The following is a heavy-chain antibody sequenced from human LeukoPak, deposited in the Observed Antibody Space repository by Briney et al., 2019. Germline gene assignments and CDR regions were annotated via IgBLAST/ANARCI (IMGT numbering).Heavy chain of an antibody. CDR3: VRGMDIVATIGTYYFDY. CDR1: GYTFTSYY. J-gene: IGHJ4*02. V-gene: IGHV1-46*01. CDR2: INPSGGST. Sequence: ASVKVSCKASGYTFTSYYMHWVRQAPGQGLEWMGLINPSGGSTSYAQKFQGRVTMTRDTSTSTVYMELSSLRSEDTAVYYCVRGMDIVATIGTYYFDYWGQGTLVTVSS. D-gene: IGHD5-12*01.